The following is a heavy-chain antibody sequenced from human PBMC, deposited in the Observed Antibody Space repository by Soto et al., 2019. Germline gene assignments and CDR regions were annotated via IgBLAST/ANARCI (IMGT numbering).Heavy chain of an antibody. J-gene: IGHJ6*02. Sequence: GGSLRLSCAASGFTFSSYWMSWVRQAPGKGLEWVANIKQDGSEKYYVDSVKGRFTISRDNSKNTVYLQMNSLRVEDTAVYYCTKAYYDFWTGPSNYYYGMDLWGQGTTVTVSS. CDR1: GFTFSSYW. CDR2: IKQDGSEK. V-gene: IGHV3-7*01. CDR3: TKAYYDFWTGPSNYYYGMDL. D-gene: IGHD3-3*01.